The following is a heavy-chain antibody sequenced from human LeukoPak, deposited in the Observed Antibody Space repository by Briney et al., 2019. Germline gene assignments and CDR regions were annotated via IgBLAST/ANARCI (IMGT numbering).Heavy chain of an antibody. J-gene: IGHJ3*02. D-gene: IGHD3-9*01. Sequence: GGSLRLSCAASGFTFSSYGMHWVRQAPGKGLEWVAVIWYDGSNKYYADSVKGRFTISRDNSKNTLYLQMNSLRAEDTAVYYCARAGDVLRYFDWLPYAFDIWGQGTMVTVSS. V-gene: IGHV3-33*08. CDR3: ARAGDVLRYFDWLPYAFDI. CDR2: IWYDGSNK. CDR1: GFTFSSYG.